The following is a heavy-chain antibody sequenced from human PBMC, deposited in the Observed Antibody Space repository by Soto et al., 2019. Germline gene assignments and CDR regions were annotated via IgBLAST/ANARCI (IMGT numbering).Heavy chain of an antibody. Sequence: LRLSCAASGFTFSSYEMNWVRQAPGKGLEWVSYISSSGSTIYYAGSVKGRFTISRDNAKNSLYLQMNSLRAEDTAVYYCARDTGAKSRVVPSRYFDYWGQGTLVTVSS. CDR1: GFTFSSYE. CDR3: ARDTGAKSRVVPSRYFDY. J-gene: IGHJ4*02. CDR2: ISSSGSTI. D-gene: IGHD2-2*01. V-gene: IGHV3-48*03.